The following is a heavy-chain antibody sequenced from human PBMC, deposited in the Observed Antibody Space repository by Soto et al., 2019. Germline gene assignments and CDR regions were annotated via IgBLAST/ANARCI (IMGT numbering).Heavy chain of an antibody. CDR3: ARKAYYASGWINLFDS. CDR2: IYQSVST. D-gene: IGHD3-10*01. CDR1: GYSINGDAC. Sequence: SETLSLTCTVSGYSINGDACWCWIRQPPGKGVEWIASIYQSVSTFFNPSLRSRVTISIDTAKNQFSLWLTAVTAADKAMYYCARKAYYASGWINLFDSWGQGTLVTVSS. J-gene: IGHJ4*02. V-gene: IGHV4-38-2*02.